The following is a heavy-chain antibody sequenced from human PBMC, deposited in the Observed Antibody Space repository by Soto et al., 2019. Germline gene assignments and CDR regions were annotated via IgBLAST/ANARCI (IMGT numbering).Heavy chain of an antibody. V-gene: IGHV1-69*04. CDR2: IIPILGVA. CDR3: GRVAERGTVTVGYYYYSEV. Sequence: QIQLVQSGAEVKKPGSSVKVSCKASGDTFSNHTISWVRQAPGQGLEWMGRIIPILGVANYAQKFQGRATLTAENSTTTGYMELSSLSSADTAVYYCGRVAERGTVTVGYYYYSEVWGKGTTVTVSS. CDR1: GDTFSNHT. J-gene: IGHJ6*03. D-gene: IGHD4-17*01.